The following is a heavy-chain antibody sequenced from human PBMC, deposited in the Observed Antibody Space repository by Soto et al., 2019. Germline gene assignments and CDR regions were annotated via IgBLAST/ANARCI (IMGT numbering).Heavy chain of an antibody. CDR2: ISGSGDFT. Sequence: PGGSLRISCAASGFTFSNYAISWVRQTPGKGLEWVSVISGSGDFTYYADSVKGRFTISRDNPKNTIYLQMNSLRAEDTAVYYCAKGFYGSGSYYNERAFDSWGQGTLVTVSS. CDR1: GFTFSNYA. CDR3: AKGFYGSGSYYNERAFDS. J-gene: IGHJ4*02. V-gene: IGHV3-23*01. D-gene: IGHD3-10*01.